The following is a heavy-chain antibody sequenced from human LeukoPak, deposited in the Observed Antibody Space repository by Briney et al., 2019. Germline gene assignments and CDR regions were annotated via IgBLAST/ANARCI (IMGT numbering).Heavy chain of an antibody. D-gene: IGHD5-18*01. CDR2: ISGSGANT. CDR3: ARTQTEYSYGHPYCFDY. Sequence: GGSLRLSCAASGYTFSSYGMTWVRQAPGKGLEWVSAISGSGANTYYADSVKGRFTISRDNSKNTLYLQMNSLRAEDTAVYYCARTQTEYSYGHPYCFDYWGQGTLVTVSS. CDR1: GYTFSSYG. V-gene: IGHV3-23*01. J-gene: IGHJ4*02.